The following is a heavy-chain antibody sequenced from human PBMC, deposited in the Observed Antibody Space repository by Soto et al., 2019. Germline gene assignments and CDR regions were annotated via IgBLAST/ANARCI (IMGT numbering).Heavy chain of an antibody. V-gene: IGHV1-3*01. CDR1: GYTFTSYA. Sequence: GASVKVSCKASGYTFTSYAMHWVRQAPGQRLEWMGWINAGNGNTKYSQKFQGRVTITRDTSASTAYMELSSLRSEDTAVYYCARAGSGYYDALDAFDIWGQGAMVTVSS. CDR3: ARAGSGYYDALDAFDI. CDR2: INAGNGNT. D-gene: IGHD3-22*01. J-gene: IGHJ3*02.